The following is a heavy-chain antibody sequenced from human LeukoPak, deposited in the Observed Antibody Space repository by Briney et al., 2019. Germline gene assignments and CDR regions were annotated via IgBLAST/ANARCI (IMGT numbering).Heavy chain of an antibody. CDR3: ARHFYDFWSGYYTGTWFDP. V-gene: IGHV4-39*01. CDR1: GGSISSSSYY. Sequence: KPSETLSLTCTVSGGSISSSSYYWGWIRQPPGKGLEWIGSIYYSGSTYYNPSLKSRVTISVDTSKNQFSLKLSSVTAADTAVYYCARHFYDFWSGYYTGTWFDPWGQGTLVTVSS. J-gene: IGHJ5*02. CDR2: IYYSGST. D-gene: IGHD3-3*01.